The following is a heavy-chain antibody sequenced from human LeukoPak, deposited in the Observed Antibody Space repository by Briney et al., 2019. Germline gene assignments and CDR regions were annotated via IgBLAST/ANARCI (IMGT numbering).Heavy chain of an antibody. CDR1: GGSVSSGSYY. Sequence: PSETLSLTCTVSGGSVSSGSYYWSWIRQPPGKGLECIGYIYYSGSTNYNPSLKSRVTISVDTSKNQFSLKLSSVTAADTAVYYCARVPHITIFGVGHGGMDVWGQGTTVTVSS. J-gene: IGHJ6*02. V-gene: IGHV4-61*01. D-gene: IGHD3-3*01. CDR2: IYYSGST. CDR3: ARVPHITIFGVGHGGMDV.